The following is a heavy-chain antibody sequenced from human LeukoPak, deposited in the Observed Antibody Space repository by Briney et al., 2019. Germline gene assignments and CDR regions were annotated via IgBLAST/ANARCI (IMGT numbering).Heavy chain of an antibody. CDR3: AREDALTAFLFDY. CDR1: GFTFSTYW. V-gene: IGHV3-74*01. Sequence: GESLRLSCTASGFTFSTYWMHWVRQPPGKGLVRVSRVNTESSTTYADSVKGRFTIFRDNAKNTLYLQMSSLRTEDTAMYYCAREDALTAFLFDYWGQGTLVTVSS. D-gene: IGHD2-21*02. J-gene: IGHJ4*02. CDR2: VNTESST.